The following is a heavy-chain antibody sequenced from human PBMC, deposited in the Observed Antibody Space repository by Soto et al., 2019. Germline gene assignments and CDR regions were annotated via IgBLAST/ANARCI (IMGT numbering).Heavy chain of an antibody. CDR1: GYTFTTYD. V-gene: IGHV1-8*01. D-gene: IGHD3-3*01. Sequence: GASVKVSCKASGYTFTTYDIHWVRQATGQGLEWMGWMNPKTGNTGYAQQFLGRVTMTRDTPISTAYMELSSLRSEDTAVYYCASGRFGEWLLKYWGQGTLVTVSS. CDR2: MNPKTGNT. J-gene: IGHJ4*02. CDR3: ASGRFGEWLLKY.